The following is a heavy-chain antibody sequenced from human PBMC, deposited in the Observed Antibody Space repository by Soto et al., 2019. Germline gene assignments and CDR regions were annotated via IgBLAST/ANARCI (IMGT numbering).Heavy chain of an antibody. D-gene: IGHD2-2*01. V-gene: IGHV5-51*01. J-gene: IGHJ6*02. CDR3: ARVVGYCSSTSCYRKPYYYYGMDV. CDR2: IYPGDSDT. Sequence: GESLKISCTGSGYSFTRYWIGWVRQMPGKGLEWMGIIYPGDSDTRYSPSFQGQVTISADKSISTAYLQWSSLKASDTAMYYCARVVGYCSSTSCYRKPYYYYGMDVWGQGTTVTVSS. CDR1: GYSFTRYW.